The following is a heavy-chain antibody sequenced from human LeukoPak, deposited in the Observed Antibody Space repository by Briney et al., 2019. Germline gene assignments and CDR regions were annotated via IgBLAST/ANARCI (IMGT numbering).Heavy chain of an antibody. CDR2: IKQNGSAA. J-gene: IGHJ4*02. D-gene: IGHD2/OR15-2a*01. Sequence: GSLRLSCTASGFTFTTYWMAGVRQAAGKGLKWVANIKQNGSAAYYAKSVRGRFTISRDNAKNSLYLQMNSLRAEDTSVYYCSNGIYDKSYWGQGTLVTVSS. V-gene: IGHV3-7*01. CDR3: SNGIYDKSY. CDR1: GFTFTTYW.